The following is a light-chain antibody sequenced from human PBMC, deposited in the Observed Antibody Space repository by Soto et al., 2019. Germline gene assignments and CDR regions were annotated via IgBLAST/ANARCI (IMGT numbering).Light chain of an antibody. Sequence: DIQMTQSPSSVSASVGDRVTITCRASQGISSLVAWYQQKPGKAPKLLIYYASNLENGVPSRFSGSGSGPDFTLTISSLQPEDFATYFCQQADSFPWTFGQGTKVEL. CDR3: QQADSFPWT. CDR2: YAS. V-gene: IGKV1D-12*01. J-gene: IGKJ1*01. CDR1: QGISSL.